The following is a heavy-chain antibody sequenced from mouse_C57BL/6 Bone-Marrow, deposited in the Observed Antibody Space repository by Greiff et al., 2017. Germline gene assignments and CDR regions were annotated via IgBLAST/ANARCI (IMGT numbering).Heavy chain of an antibody. CDR1: GYAFSSSW. D-gene: IGHD2-3*01. Sequence: QVQLKQSGPELVKPGASVKISCKASGYAFSSSWMNWVKQRPGKGLEWIGRIYPGDGDTNYNGKFKGKATLTADKSSSTAYMQLSSLTSEDSAVYFCARSRGYLYYFDYWGQGTTLTVSS. V-gene: IGHV1-82*01. J-gene: IGHJ2*01. CDR2: IYPGDGDT. CDR3: ARSRGYLYYFDY.